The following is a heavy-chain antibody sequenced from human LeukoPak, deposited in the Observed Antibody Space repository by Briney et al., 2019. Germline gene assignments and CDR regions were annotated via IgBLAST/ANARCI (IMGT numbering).Heavy chain of an antibody. CDR2: IYPGDSDT. CDR1: GYTFPNYW. D-gene: IGHD3-16*02. J-gene: IGHJ3*02. V-gene: IGHV5-51*01. CDR3: ARLISGYAFDI. Sequence: GESLKISCEGSGYTFPNYWISWVRQMPGKGLECMGVIYPGDSDTRYSPSFQGQVTISADKSIRTASLQWSSLKASDTAMYYCARLISGYAFDIWGQGTMVTVSS.